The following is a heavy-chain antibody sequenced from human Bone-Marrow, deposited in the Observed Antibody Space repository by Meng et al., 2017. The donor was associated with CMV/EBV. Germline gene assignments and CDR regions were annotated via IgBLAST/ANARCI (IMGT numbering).Heavy chain of an antibody. Sequence: SETLSLTCAVYGGSFSGYYWSWIRQPPGKGLEWIGEINHSGSTNYNPSLKSRVTISVDTSKNQFSLKLSSVTAADTAVYYCARRRGAAAAQGSNCCDPWGQGTLVTVSS. CDR3: ARRRGAAAAQGSNCCDP. CDR1: GGSFSGYY. CDR2: INHSGST. D-gene: IGHD6-13*01. J-gene: IGHJ5*02. V-gene: IGHV4-34*01.